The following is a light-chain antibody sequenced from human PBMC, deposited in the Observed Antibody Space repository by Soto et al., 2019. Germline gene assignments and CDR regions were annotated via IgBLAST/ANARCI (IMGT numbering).Light chain of an antibody. V-gene: IGKV3-20*01. J-gene: IGKJ2*01. Sequence: EIALTQSPGTLSLSPGERATLSCRTSQSVSSGDFAWYQHRPGQAPMLVIYGASTRATGVPDRFSGSGYGTDFTLASSGLEPGDFGEYFCLQYGNSPYTFGQGTKLE. CDR3: LQYGNSPYT. CDR1: QSVSSGD. CDR2: GAS.